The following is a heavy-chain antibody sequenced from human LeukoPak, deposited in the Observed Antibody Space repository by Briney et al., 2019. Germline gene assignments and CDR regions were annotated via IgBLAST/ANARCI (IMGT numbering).Heavy chain of an antibody. D-gene: IGHD3-9*01. CDR3: ARSKDILTGYCFDY. CDR1: GGSISSYY. J-gene: IGHJ4*02. Sequence: SETLSLTCTVSGGSISSYYWSWIRQPPGKGLEWIGYIYYSGSTNYNPSLKSRVTISVDTSKNQFSLKQSSVTAADTAVYYCARSKDILTGYCFDYWGQGTLVTVSS. CDR2: IYYSGST. V-gene: IGHV4-59*01.